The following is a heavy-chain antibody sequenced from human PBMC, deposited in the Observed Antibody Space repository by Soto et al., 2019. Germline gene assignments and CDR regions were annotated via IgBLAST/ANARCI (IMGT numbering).Heavy chain of an antibody. Sequence: SETLSLTCAVYGGSFSGYYWSWIRQPPGKGLEWIGEINHSGSTNYNPSLKSRVTISVDTSKNQFSLKLSSVTAADTAVYYCARRVTGYTFLGPTYYYYYMDVWGKGTTVTVSS. CDR2: INHSGST. CDR3: ARRVTGYTFLGPTYYYYYMDV. D-gene: IGHD3-9*01. J-gene: IGHJ6*03. CDR1: GGSFSGYY. V-gene: IGHV4-34*01.